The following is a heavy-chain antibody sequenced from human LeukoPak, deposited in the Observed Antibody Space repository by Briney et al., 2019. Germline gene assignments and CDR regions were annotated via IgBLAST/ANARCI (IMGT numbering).Heavy chain of an antibody. V-gene: IGHV4-31*03. CDR2: IYYSGST. Sequence: PSETLSLTCTVSGGSISSGGYYWSWIRQHAGKGLEWIGYIYYSGSTYYNPSLKSRVTISVDMSKNQFSLKLSSVTAADTAVYYCARDAYGPIDWGQGTLVTVSS. CDR3: ARDAYGPID. CDR1: GGSISSGGYY. J-gene: IGHJ4*02. D-gene: IGHD3-10*01.